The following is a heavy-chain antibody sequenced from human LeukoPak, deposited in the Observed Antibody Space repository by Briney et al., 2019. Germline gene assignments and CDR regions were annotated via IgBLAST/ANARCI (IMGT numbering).Heavy chain of an antibody. Sequence: GGSLRLSCAASGFTFSNVWMSWVRQAPGKGLEWVGRIKSKTDGGTTDYAAPVKGRFTISRDDSKNTLYLQMNSLKTEDTAVYYCVAGYGDYVPDDAFDIWGQGTMVTVSS. CDR2: IKSKTDGGTT. V-gene: IGHV3-15*01. CDR1: GFTFSNVW. J-gene: IGHJ3*02. CDR3: VAGYGDYVPDDAFDI. D-gene: IGHD4-17*01.